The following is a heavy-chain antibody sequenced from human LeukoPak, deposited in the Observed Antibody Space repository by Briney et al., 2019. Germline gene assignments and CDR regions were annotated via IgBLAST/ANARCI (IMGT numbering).Heavy chain of an antibody. J-gene: IGHJ4*02. D-gene: IGHD2/OR15-2a*01. CDR1: GYSFTSYW. CDR3: ARLHYFDPSDPLVFDY. CDR2: IYPGDSDT. Sequence: GESLKISCKGSGYSFTSYWIGWVRQMPGKGLEWMGIIYPGDSDTRYSPSFQGQVTISADKSVSTAYLQWSSLKASDTAMYYCARLHYFDPSDPLVFDYWGQGTLVTVSS. V-gene: IGHV5-51*01.